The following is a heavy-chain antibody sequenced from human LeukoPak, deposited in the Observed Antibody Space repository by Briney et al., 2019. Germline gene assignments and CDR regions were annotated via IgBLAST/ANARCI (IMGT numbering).Heavy chain of an antibody. CDR2: INHSGST. D-gene: IGHD6-13*01. CDR1: GGSFSGYY. CDR3: AREGSSSWYRKFDY. V-gene: IGHV4-34*01. Sequence: PSETLSLTCAVYGGSFSGYYWSWIRQPPGKGLEWIGEINHSGSTNYNPSLKSRVTISVDTSKNQFSLKLSSVTTADTAVYYCAREGSSSWYRKFDYWGQGTLVTVSS. J-gene: IGHJ4*02.